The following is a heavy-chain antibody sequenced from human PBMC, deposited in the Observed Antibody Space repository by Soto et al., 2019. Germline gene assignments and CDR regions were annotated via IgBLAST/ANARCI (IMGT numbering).Heavy chain of an antibody. J-gene: IGHJ6*02. CDR2: IYYNGRT. Sequence: SETLSLTCTVSGGSVSSSSYYWDWIRQSPGKGLEWIGHIYYNGRTYYNPSLKSRVTISVDTSKNQFSLNLSSVTAAGTAVYYCGRRPKSGSFHYYGVDVWGRGTTVTVSS. V-gene: IGHV4-39*01. CDR3: GRRPKSGSFHYYGVDV. D-gene: IGHD1-26*01. CDR1: GGSVSSSSYY.